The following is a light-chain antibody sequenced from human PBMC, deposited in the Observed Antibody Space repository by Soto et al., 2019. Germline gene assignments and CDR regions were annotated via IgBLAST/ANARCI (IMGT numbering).Light chain of an antibody. Sequence: QSALTQPPSASGSPGQSVTISCTGTSSDVGGYNYVSWYQQHPGKVPKLIIYEVSKRPSGVPDRFSASKSGNAASLTVSGLQAEDEADYYCSSYAGSNSVVFGAGTKLTVL. V-gene: IGLV2-8*01. CDR1: SSDVGGYNY. CDR2: EVS. CDR3: SSYAGSNSVV. J-gene: IGLJ2*01.